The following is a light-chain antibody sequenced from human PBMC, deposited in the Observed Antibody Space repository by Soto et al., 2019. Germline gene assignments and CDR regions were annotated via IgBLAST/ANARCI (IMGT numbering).Light chain of an antibody. CDR2: EGS. Sequence: QSALTQPASVSGSPGQSITISCTGTSSDVGNYNLVSWYQQHPGKAPKLVIYEGSQRPSGVFNRFSGFTSDNMASLTISGLQADDEADYYCCSFGGSRPVFGGGTKLTVL. V-gene: IGLV2-23*01. J-gene: IGLJ3*02. CDR1: SSDVGNYNL. CDR3: CSFGGSRPV.